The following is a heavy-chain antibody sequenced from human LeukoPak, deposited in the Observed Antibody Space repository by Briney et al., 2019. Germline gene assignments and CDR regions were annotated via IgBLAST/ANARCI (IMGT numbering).Heavy chain of an antibody. D-gene: IGHD2/OR15-2a*01. J-gene: IGHJ3*02. Sequence: SVKVSCKASGGTFSSYAISWVRQAPGQGLEWMGGIIPIFGTANYAQKLQGRVTITADESTSTAYMELSSLRSEDTAVYYCARDRHVTFLYGRRADDAFDIWGQGTMVTVSS. CDR2: IIPIFGTA. CDR1: GGTFSSYA. V-gene: IGHV1-69*13. CDR3: ARDRHVTFLYGRRADDAFDI.